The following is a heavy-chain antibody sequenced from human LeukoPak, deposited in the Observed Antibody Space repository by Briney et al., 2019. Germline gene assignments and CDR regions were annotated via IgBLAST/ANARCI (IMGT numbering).Heavy chain of an antibody. CDR2: INHSGST. CDR1: GGSFSGYY. V-gene: IGHV4-34*01. CDR3: ARGPYYYDSSGSLGY. D-gene: IGHD3-22*01. Sequence: SETLSLTCAVYGGSFSGYYWSWIRQPPGKGLEWIGEINHSGSTNYNPSLKSRVTISVDTSKNQFSLKLSSVTAADTAVYYCARGPYYYDSSGSLGYWGQGTLVTVSS. J-gene: IGHJ4*02.